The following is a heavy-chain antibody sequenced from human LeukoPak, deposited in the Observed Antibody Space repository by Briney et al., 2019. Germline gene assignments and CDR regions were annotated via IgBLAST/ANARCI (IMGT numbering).Heavy chain of an antibody. CDR2: GRIGSDT. D-gene: IGHD2-21*02. CDR1: GFSFSNSD. J-gene: IGHJ2*01. CDR3: ARDVTPIGLWYFDV. V-gene: IGHV3-13*02. Sequence: GGALRLSCAASGFSFSNSDMHWDRQTAGRGLEGVSGGRIGSDTYYQEGVKRRFNISRENAENSLYLQIDSLRAGDTAVYFCARDVTPIGLWYFDVWGRGTLVTVSS.